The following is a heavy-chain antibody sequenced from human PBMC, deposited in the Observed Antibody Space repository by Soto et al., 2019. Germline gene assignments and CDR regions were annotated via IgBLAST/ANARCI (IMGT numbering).Heavy chain of an antibody. J-gene: IGHJ6*02. V-gene: IGHV3-23*01. Sequence: PGGSLRLSCAASGFTFSSYAMSWVRQAPGKGLEWVSAISGSGGSTYYADSVKGRFTISRDNSKNTLYLQMNSLRAEDTAVYYCAKDLSHSSSWYYYYYGMDVWGQGTTVTVSS. CDR3: AKDLSHSSSWYYYYYGMDV. CDR1: GFTFSSYA. CDR2: ISGSGGST. D-gene: IGHD6-13*01.